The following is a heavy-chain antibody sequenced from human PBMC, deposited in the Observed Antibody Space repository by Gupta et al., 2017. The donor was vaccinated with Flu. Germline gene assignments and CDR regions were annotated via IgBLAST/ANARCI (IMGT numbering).Heavy chain of an antibody. D-gene: IGHD4-17*01. J-gene: IGHJ4*02. Sequence: EVQLLESGGGLVQPGGSLRLSCAASGFTFSNYAMSWVRQAPGKGLEWVSAISGSGGSTYYADSVKGRFTIPRDNSKNTLYLQMNSLSAEDTAVYYCAKIDGDTGGWGSFDYWFQGTLVTVSS. CDR2: ISGSGGST. CDR3: AKIDGDTGGWGSFDY. CDR1: GFTFSNYA. V-gene: IGHV3-23*01.